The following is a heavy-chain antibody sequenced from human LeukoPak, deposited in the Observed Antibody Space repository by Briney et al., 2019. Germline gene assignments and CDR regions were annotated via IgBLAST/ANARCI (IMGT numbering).Heavy chain of an antibody. D-gene: IGHD3/OR15-3a*01. CDR2: IIPIFDTT. V-gene: IGHV1-69*06. CDR1: GCTFISYA. CDR3: ARVPRSDWLLFRNYYYYTYYMDV. Sequence: SVKVSCKASGCTFISYAISWVRQAPGQGLEWMGWIIPIFDTTTYAQKFQGRFTITSDTSLSTPYMELSSLRSEDTAVYYCARVPRSDWLLFRNYYYYTYYMDVWGKGTTVTVPS. J-gene: IGHJ6*03.